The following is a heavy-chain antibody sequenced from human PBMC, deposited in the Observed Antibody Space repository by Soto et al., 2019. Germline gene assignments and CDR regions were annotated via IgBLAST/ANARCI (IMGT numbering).Heavy chain of an antibody. CDR3: ASGVFYYYYGMDV. CDR2: IYYSGST. J-gene: IGHJ6*02. Sequence: SETLSLTCTVSGGSISSGGYYWSWIRQHPGKGLEWIGYIYYSGSTYYNPSLKSRVTISVDTSKNQFSLKLSSVTAADTAVYYCASGVFYYYYGMDVWGQGTTVTVSS. V-gene: IGHV4-31*03. D-gene: IGHD2-8*01. CDR1: GGSISSGGYY.